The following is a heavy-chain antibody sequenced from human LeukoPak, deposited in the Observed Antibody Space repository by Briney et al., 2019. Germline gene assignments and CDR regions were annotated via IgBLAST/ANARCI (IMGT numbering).Heavy chain of an antibody. CDR3: ARVPQQHWDFDL. CDR2: IHSGAGT. J-gene: IGHJ2*01. Sequence: GGSLRLSCAASGFTVSSSSMSWVRQAPGKGLERVSLIHSGAGTYYADSLKGRFTISRDNPKNTLFLQMNSLRAEDTAVYYCARVPQQHWDFDLWGRGTLVTVSS. D-gene: IGHD6-13*01. V-gene: IGHV3-53*01. CDR1: GFTVSSSS.